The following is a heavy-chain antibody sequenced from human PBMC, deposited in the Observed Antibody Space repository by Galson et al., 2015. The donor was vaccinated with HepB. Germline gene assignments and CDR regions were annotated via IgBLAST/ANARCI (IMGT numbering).Heavy chain of an antibody. V-gene: IGHV1-46*03. J-gene: IGHJ4*02. CDR1: GYTFISYY. Sequence: SVKVSCKASGYTFISYYMHRVRQAPGQGLEWMGIINPSGGSTSYAQKFQGRVTMTRDTSTSTVYMELSSLRSEDTAVYYCARGTHGYCSSTSCYLFDYWGQGTLVTVSS. CDR2: INPSGGST. CDR3: ARGTHGYCSSTSCYLFDY. D-gene: IGHD2-2*01.